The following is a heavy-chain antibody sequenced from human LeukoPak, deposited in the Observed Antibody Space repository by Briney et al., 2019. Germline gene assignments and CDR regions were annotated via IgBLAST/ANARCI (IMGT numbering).Heavy chain of an antibody. CDR2: INPNSGGT. CDR3: ARVAYSSSAGAFDI. V-gene: IGHV1-2*02. J-gene: IGHJ3*02. CDR1: GYTFTGYY. Sequence: ASVKVSCKASGYTFTGYYMHWVRQAPGQGLEWMGWINPNSGGTNYAQKFQGRVTMTRDTSISTAYMELSRLRSDDTAVYYCARVAYSSSAGAFDIWGQGTMVTVSS. D-gene: IGHD6-13*01.